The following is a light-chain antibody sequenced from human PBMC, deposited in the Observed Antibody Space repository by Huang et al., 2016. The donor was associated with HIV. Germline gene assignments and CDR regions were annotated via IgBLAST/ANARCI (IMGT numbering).Light chain of an antibody. CDR3: QQSHNTPYT. Sequence: DIQMTQSPSSLSASVGDRVTITCRASQSISSYLNWYQQKPGKAPKLLNYAASSLQSGVPSRFSGSVSGTDFTLTISSLQPEDFATYHCQQSHNTPYTFGQGTKLEIK. J-gene: IGKJ2*01. CDR2: AAS. V-gene: IGKV1-39*01. CDR1: QSISSY.